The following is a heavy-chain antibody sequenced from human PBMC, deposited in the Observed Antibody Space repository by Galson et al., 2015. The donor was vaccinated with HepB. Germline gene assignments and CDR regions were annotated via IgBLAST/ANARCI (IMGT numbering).Heavy chain of an antibody. D-gene: IGHD3-10*01. CDR2: ISSSSSYT. Sequence: SLRLSCAASGFTFSDYYMSWIRQAPGKGLEWVSYISSSSSYTNYADSVEGRFTISRDNAKNSLYLQMNSLRAEDTAVYYCARELITMVRGALDYWGQGTLVTVSS. CDR3: ARELITMVRGALDY. CDR1: GFTFSDYY. V-gene: IGHV3-11*05. J-gene: IGHJ4*02.